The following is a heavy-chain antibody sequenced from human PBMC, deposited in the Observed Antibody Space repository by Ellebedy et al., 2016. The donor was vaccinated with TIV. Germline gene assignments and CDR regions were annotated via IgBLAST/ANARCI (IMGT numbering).Heavy chain of an antibody. CDR1: GYTFTGYY. D-gene: IGHD3-22*01. Sequence: ASVKVSXXASGYTFTGYYMHWVRQAPGQGLEWMGWINPNSGGTNYAQKFQGRVTMTRDTSISTAYMELSRLRSDDTAVYYCARATYYYDSSGYYQDWYFDLWGRGTLVTVSS. J-gene: IGHJ2*01. CDR2: INPNSGGT. V-gene: IGHV1-2*02. CDR3: ARATYYYDSSGYYQDWYFDL.